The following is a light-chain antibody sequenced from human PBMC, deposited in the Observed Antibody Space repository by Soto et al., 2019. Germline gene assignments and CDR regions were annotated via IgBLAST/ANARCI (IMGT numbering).Light chain of an antibody. CDR1: QSISTW. J-gene: IGKJ1*01. Sequence: DIQMTQSPSTLSASVGDRVIITCRASQSISTWLAWYQQKPGKAPKLLIYKASSLESGVPSRFSGSGSGTEFTLTISSLQPDDFATYYCQHYNTYSTFGQGTKVDNK. CDR2: KAS. V-gene: IGKV1-5*03. CDR3: QHYNTYST.